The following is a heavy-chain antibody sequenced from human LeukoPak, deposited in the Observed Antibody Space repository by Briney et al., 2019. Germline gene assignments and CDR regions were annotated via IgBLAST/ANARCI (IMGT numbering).Heavy chain of an antibody. J-gene: IGHJ1*01. Sequence: PSETLSLICTVSGGSIVSYYWSWIRQPAGKGLEWIGRIYISGSTNYNPSLKSRVTISVDTSKNQFSLKLSSVTAADTAVYYCARGPRGYYDSSGYYLVYFQHWGQGTLVTVSS. CDR1: GGSIVSYY. D-gene: IGHD3-22*01. V-gene: IGHV4-4*07. CDR2: IYISGST. CDR3: ARGPRGYYDSSGYYLVYFQH.